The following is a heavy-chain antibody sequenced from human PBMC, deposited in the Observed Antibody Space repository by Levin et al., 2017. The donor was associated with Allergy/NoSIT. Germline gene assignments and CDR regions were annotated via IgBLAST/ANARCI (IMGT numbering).Heavy chain of an antibody. CDR3: AKQGDDFWSGYTDY. CDR2: ISYDGSNK. CDR1: GFTFSSYG. Sequence: PGGSLRLSCAASGFTFSSYGMHWVRQAPGKGLEWVAVISYDGSNKYYADSVKGRFTISRDNSKNTLYLQMNSLRAEDTAVYYCAKQGDDFWSGYTDYWGQGTLVTVSS. V-gene: IGHV3-30*18. J-gene: IGHJ4*02. D-gene: IGHD3-3*01.